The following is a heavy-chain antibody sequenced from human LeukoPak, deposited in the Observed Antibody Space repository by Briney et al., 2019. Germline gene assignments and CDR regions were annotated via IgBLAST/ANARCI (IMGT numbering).Heavy chain of an antibody. CDR1: GFTFSSYG. CDR2: ISYDGSNK. J-gene: IGHJ4*02. V-gene: IGHV3-30*18. CDR3: AKDRGWLPYY. Sequence: GGSLRLSCAASGFTFSSYGMHWVRQAPGKGLEWVAVISYDGSNKYYADSVKGRFTISRDSSKNTLYLQMNSLRAEDTAVYYCAKDRGWLPYYWGQGTLVTVSS. D-gene: IGHD5-24*01.